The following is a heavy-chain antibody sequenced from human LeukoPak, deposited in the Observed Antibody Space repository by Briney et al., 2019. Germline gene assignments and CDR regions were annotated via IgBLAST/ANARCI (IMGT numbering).Heavy chain of an antibody. CDR3: ARESSEAFDI. CDR1: GFTFSSYR. Sequence: GGSLRLSCAASGFTFSSYRMNWVRQSPGKGLEWVSSIGSRSTSIYYADSVRGRFTISRDNAKNSLFLQMNSLRVEDTAVYYCARESSEAFDIWGQGTMVTVSS. CDR2: IGSRSTSI. V-gene: IGHV3-21*01. J-gene: IGHJ3*02.